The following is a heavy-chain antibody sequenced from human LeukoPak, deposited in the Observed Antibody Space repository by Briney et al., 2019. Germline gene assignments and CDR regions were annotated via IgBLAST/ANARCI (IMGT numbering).Heavy chain of an antibody. V-gene: IGHV3-21*01. CDR2: ISSGSRSM. CDR1: GFTFSSYG. Sequence: GGSLRLSCAVSGFTFSSYGMNWLRQAPGKGLEWVSFISSGSRSMYYADSVKGLFTISRDNAKNSLYLQMNSLRTEDTAVYYCARDNYDYGDYYFDYWGQGTLVTVSS. D-gene: IGHD4-17*01. CDR3: ARDNYDYGDYYFDY. J-gene: IGHJ4*02.